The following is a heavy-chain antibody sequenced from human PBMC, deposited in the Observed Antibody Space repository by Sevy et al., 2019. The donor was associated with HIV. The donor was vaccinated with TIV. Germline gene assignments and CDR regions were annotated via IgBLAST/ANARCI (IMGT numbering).Heavy chain of an antibody. CDR1: GFTFPIYS. CDR2: ISYDGNNR. D-gene: IGHD2-8*01. V-gene: IGHV3-30*04. CDR3: ARVAVEYCTNDCYHRFDH. J-gene: IGHJ4*02. Sequence: GGSLRLSCAASGFTFPIYSVVWVRRAPGKGLEWLTLISYDGNNRYYADSVKGRFTISRDNSNNLLYLQMTSLRVEDTALYFCARVAVEYCTNDCYHRFDHWGLGTLVTVSS.